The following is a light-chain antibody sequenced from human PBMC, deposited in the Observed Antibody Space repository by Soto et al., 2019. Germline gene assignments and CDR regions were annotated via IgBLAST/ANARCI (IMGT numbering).Light chain of an antibody. CDR1: SSDVGAYNY. V-gene: IGLV2-14*01. Sequence: QSVLTQPASVSGSPGQSITISCTGTSSDVGAYNYVSWYQQHPGKAPKVMIYDVSNRPSGVSNRFSGSKSGNTASLTISGLQTEDEADYYCSSYTTSGIRLFGGGTKVTVL. CDR3: SSYTTSGIRL. CDR2: DVS. J-gene: IGLJ3*02.